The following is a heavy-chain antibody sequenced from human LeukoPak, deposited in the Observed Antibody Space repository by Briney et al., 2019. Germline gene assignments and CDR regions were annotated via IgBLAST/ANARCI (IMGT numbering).Heavy chain of an antibody. CDR2: VRCTRSYSGTT. Sequence: PSETLALTCTVSSGSLGSYALYWGRIRQSPGKGLEWIRRVRCTRSYSGTTYYNPYLESRVTVSTDRSKTLCSLNLTSATAADTAVYYSVAEEYVTGSYYKSAFWGKGALVTVSS. V-gene: IGHV4-39*01. CDR1: SGSLGSYALY. CDR3: VAEEYVTGSYYKSAF. D-gene: IGHD3-10*01. J-gene: IGHJ4*02.